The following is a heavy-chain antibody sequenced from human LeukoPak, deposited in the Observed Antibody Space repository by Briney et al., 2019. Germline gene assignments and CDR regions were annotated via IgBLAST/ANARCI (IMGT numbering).Heavy chain of an antibody. Sequence: ASVKVSCKVSGYTLTELSMHWVRQAPGQGLEWMGIINPSGGSTSYAQKFQGRVTMTRDTSTSTVYMELSSLRSEDTAVYYCARVLFDYWGQGTLVTVSS. CDR3: ARVLFDY. CDR2: INPSGGST. CDR1: GYTLTELS. J-gene: IGHJ4*02. V-gene: IGHV1-46*01.